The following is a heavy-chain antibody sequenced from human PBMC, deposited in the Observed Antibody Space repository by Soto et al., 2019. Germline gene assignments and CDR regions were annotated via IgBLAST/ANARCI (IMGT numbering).Heavy chain of an antibody. D-gene: IGHD5-12*01. J-gene: IGHJ6*02. CDR2: ISYDGSNK. CDR1: GFTFSSYG. Sequence: GGSLRLSCAASGFTFSSYGMHWVRQAPGKGLEWVAVISYDGSNKYYVDSVKGRFTISRDNAKNSLYLQMNSLRAEDTAVYYCASAIVATIKAGWYYGMDVWGQGTTVTVSS. CDR3: ASAIVATIKAGWYYGMDV. V-gene: IGHV3-30*03.